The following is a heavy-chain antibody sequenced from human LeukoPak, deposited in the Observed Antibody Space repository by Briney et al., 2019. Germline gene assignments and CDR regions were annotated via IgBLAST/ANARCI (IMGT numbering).Heavy chain of an antibody. D-gene: IGHD6-19*01. CDR2: ISSSSSYI. CDR3: AREGRGWYGDAFDI. V-gene: IGHV3-21*01. J-gene: IGHJ3*02. Sequence: GSLRLSCAASGFTFSSYSMNWVRQAPGKGLEWVSSISSSSSYIYYADSVKGRFTISRDNAKNSLYLQMNSLRAEDTAVYYCAREGRGWYGDAFDIWGQGTMVTVSS. CDR1: GFTFSSYS.